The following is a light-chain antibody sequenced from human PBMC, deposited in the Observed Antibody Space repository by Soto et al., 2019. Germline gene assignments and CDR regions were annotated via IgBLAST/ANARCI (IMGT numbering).Light chain of an antibody. CDR3: RQYDHLIT. CDR1: QGISNY. V-gene: IGKV1-27*01. CDR2: AAS. J-gene: IGKJ5*01. Sequence: DFQRTQSPSSLSASVGDGVTITGRASQGISNYLAWYQQKPGKVPKLLIYAASTLQSGVPSRFSGSGSGTDFTFTISSLQPEDIATYYRRQYDHLITFGQGTRLEIK.